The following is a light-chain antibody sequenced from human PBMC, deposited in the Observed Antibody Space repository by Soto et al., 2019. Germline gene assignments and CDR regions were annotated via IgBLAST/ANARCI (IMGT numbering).Light chain of an antibody. CDR3: ATWDDNVKGPV. CDR1: ASNIGSNF. Sequence: QSVLTQPPSASGPPGQRVTISCSGRASNIGSNFLSWYQVVPGTAPKLLIYTNSHRPSGVPDRFSGSRSGTSASLDISGLQSDDEADYFCATWDDNVKGPVFGGGTKLTVL. CDR2: TNS. J-gene: IGLJ2*01. V-gene: IGLV1-44*01.